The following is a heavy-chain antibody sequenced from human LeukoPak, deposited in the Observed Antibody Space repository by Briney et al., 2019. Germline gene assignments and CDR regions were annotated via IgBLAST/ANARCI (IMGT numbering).Heavy chain of an antibody. D-gene: IGHD4-23*01. CDR1: GFTFDEYA. CDR3: AKAEGFFGGYYDH. CDR2: ISWYSGTL. V-gene: IGHV3-9*01. J-gene: IGHJ4*02. Sequence: GGSLRLSCAASGFTFDEYAMHWVRQAPGKGLDWVSGISWYSGTLDYADSVKGRFTISTDNDKNSLYLQMNSLRPEDTAFYYCAKAEGFFGGYYDHWGQGTLVTVSS.